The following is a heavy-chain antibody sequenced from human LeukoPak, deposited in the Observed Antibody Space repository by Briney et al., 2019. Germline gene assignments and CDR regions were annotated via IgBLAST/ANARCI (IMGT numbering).Heavy chain of an antibody. J-gene: IGHJ4*02. D-gene: IGHD3-3*01. CDR1: GFTFSKDW. CDR2: IKQDGSET. Sequence: GGSLRLSCAASGFTFSKDWMSWVRRAPGKGLEWVANIKQDGSETYYVDSVRGRFTISRDNAKKSLYLQMNSLRAEDTAVYYCARDFLGAYRVDYFDYWGQGTLVTVSS. V-gene: IGHV3-7*01. CDR3: ARDFLGAYRVDYFDY.